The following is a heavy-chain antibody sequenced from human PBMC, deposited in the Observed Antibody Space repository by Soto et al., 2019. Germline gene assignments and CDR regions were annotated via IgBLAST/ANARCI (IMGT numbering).Heavy chain of an antibody. CDR2: IIPIFGTA. V-gene: IGHV1-69*01. Sequence: QVPLVQSGAEVKKPGSSVKVSCKASGGTFSSYAISWVRQAPGQGLEWMGGIIPIFGTANYAQKFQGRVTITADASTSTAYMELSSLRSEDTAVYYCARDPAYSSSWYVGWFDPWGQGTLVTVSS. J-gene: IGHJ5*02. D-gene: IGHD6-13*01. CDR1: GGTFSSYA. CDR3: ARDPAYSSSWYVGWFDP.